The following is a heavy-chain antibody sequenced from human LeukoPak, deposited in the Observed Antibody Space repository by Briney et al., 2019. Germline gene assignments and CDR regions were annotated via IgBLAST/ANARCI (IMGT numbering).Heavy chain of an antibody. V-gene: IGHV3-9*01. Sequence: GGSLRLSCAASGFTFDDYAMPWVRQAPGKGLEWVSGISWNSGSIGYADSVKGRFTISRDNAENSLYLQMNSLRAEDTALYYCAKDAAAADDFWSGYYSYYGMDVWGQGTTVTVSS. CDR1: GFTFDDYA. CDR3: AKDAAAADDFWSGYYSYYGMDV. CDR2: ISWNSGSI. J-gene: IGHJ6*02. D-gene: IGHD3-3*01.